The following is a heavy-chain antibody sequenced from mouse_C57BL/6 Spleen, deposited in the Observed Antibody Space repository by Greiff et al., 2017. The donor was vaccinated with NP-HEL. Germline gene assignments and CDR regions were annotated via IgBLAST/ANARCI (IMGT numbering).Heavy chain of an antibody. CDR2: IYWDDDK. Sequence: QVTLKECGPGILQSSQTLSLTCSFSGFSLSTSGMGVSWIRQPSGKGLEWLAHIYWDDDKRYNPSLKSRLTISKDTSRNQVFLKITSVDTADTATYYCARFYYGNFAYWGQGTLVTVSA. J-gene: IGHJ3*01. V-gene: IGHV8-12*01. D-gene: IGHD2-1*01. CDR3: ARFYYGNFAY. CDR1: GFSLSTSGMG.